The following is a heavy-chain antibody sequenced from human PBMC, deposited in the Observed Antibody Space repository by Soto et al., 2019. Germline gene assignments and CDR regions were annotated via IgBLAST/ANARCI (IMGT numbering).Heavy chain of an antibody. Sequence: QVQLVESGGGVVQPGRSLRLSCAASGFTFSSYGMHWVRQAPGKGLEWVAVISYDGSNKYYADSVKGRSTISGDNSKNTLDLQMNSLRAEDTAVYYCAKGWDIGDQLQLYFQHWGQGTLVTVSS. D-gene: IGHD2-2*01. J-gene: IGHJ1*01. CDR1: GFTFSSYG. CDR2: ISYDGSNK. CDR3: AKGWDIGDQLQLYFQH. V-gene: IGHV3-30*18.